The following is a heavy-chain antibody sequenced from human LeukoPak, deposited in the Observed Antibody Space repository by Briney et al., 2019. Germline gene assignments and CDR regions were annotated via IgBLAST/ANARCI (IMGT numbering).Heavy chain of an antibody. CDR1: GGTFSSYA. Sequence: GSSVKVSCKASGGTFSSYAISWVRQAPGQGLEWMGGIIPIFGTANYAQKFQGRVTITADESTSTAYMELSSLRSEDTAVYYCCGGYSYGYGHYGMDVWSQGTTVTVSS. CDR2: IIPIFGTA. V-gene: IGHV1-69*01. CDR3: CGGYSYGYGHYGMDV. D-gene: IGHD5-18*01. J-gene: IGHJ6*02.